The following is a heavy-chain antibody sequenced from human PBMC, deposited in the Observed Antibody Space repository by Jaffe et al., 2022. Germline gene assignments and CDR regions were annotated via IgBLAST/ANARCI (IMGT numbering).Heavy chain of an antibody. CDR2: IYYSGST. CDR3: ARVGYCSGGSCRRLGAFDI. J-gene: IGHJ3*02. D-gene: IGHD2-15*01. CDR1: GGSISSYY. Sequence: QVQLQESGPGLVKPSETLSLTCTVSGGSISSYYWSWIRQPPGKGLEWIGYIYYSGSTNYNPSLKSRVTISVDTSKNQFSLKLSSVTAADTAVYYCARVGYCSGGSCRRLGAFDIWGQGTMVTVSS. V-gene: IGHV4-59*01.